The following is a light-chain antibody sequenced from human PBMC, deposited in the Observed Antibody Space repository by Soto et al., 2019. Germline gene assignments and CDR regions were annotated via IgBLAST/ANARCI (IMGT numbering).Light chain of an antibody. Sequence: QSALTQPASVSGSTGQSITISCTGTSSDVGSYNLVSWYQQHPGKAPKLMIYEGSKRPSGVSNRFSGSKSGNTASLTISGLQAEDEADYYCCSYAGSSTWVFGGWTKLTVL. CDR1: SSDVGSYNL. V-gene: IGLV2-23*01. CDR3: CSYAGSSTWV. J-gene: IGLJ2*01. CDR2: EGS.